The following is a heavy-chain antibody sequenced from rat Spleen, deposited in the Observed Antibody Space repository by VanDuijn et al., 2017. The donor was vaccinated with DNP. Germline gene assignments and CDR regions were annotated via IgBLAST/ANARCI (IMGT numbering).Heavy chain of an antibody. Sequence: EVQLVESGADLVQPGGSLKLSCAASGFTFRDYYMAWVRQAPRKGLEWVTTIHSDGSSTYYRDSVRGRFTFSRDNAQNTLYLQMSKLGSEDTATYFCVKEGSRVTTYFDYWGQGVMVTVSS. CDR2: IHSDGSST. D-gene: IGHD1-10*01. CDR1: GFTFRDYY. CDR3: VKEGSRVTTYFDY. V-gene: IGHV5-7*01. J-gene: IGHJ2*01.